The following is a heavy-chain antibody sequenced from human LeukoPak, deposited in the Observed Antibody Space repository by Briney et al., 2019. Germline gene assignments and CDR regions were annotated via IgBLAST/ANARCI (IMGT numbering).Heavy chain of an antibody. CDR3: ARDQGLTAPPPYGLDV. V-gene: IGHV1-69*04. D-gene: IGHD5-18*01. Sequence: GASVKVSCKASGGTFSSYTITWVRQAPGQGLEWMGRIIPVLNITTYAQKFQGSVTITADTSTSTVYMELSSLRSEETAVYYCARDQGLTAPPPYGLDVWGQGTTVIVSS. CDR2: IIPVLNIT. J-gene: IGHJ6*02. CDR1: GGTFSSYT.